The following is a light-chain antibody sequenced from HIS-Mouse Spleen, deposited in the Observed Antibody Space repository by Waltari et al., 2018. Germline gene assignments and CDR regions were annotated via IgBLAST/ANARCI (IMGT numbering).Light chain of an antibody. CDR3: AAWDDSLSGPV. J-gene: IGLJ3*02. Sequence: QSVLTQPPSASGTPGQRVPISCSGSSSNIRSNYVYWYQQLPGTAPKLLIYRNNQRPSGVPDRFSGSKSGTSASLAISGLRSEDEADYYCAAWDDSLSGPVFGGGTKLTVL. V-gene: IGLV1-47*01. CDR2: RNN. CDR1: SSNIRSNY.